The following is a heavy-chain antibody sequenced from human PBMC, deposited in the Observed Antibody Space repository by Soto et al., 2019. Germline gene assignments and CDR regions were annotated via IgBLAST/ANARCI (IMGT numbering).Heavy chain of an antibody. V-gene: IGHV1-3*04. CDR1: GITFSTYA. D-gene: IGHD5-12*01. J-gene: IGHJ5*02. Sequence: QVQLVQSGAEVKKPGASVKVSCKASGITFSTYAIHWVRQAPGQSLEWMGWINTGNGNTRYSQNFQGRVTLTRYTSASTAYMDLSSLRSEDTSIYYCARAISGYVTWGQGTLVTVSS. CDR3: ARAISGYVT. CDR2: INTGNGNT.